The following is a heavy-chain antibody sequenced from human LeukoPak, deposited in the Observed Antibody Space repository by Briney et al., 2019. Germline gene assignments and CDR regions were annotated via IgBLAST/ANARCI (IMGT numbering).Heavy chain of an antibody. D-gene: IGHD3-16*02. Sequence: GGSLRLSCAASGFTFSSYWMSWVRQAPGKGLEWVANIKQDGSEKYYVDSVKGRFTISRDNAKNSLYLQMNSLRAEDTAVYYCARDGFYDYVWKSYRYSFDFWGQGTPVTVSS. CDR1: GFTFSSYW. V-gene: IGHV3-7*01. J-gene: IGHJ4*03. CDR2: IKQDGSEK. CDR3: ARDGFYDYVWKSYRYSFDF.